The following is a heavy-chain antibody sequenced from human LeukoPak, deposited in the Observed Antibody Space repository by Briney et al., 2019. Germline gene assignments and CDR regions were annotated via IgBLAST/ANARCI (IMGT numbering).Heavy chain of an antibody. V-gene: IGHV3-21*01. J-gene: IGHJ4*02. CDR3: ARVLYGSGSPIDY. D-gene: IGHD3-10*01. Sequence: TPGGSLRLSCAASGFTFSSYSMNWVRQAPGKGLEWVSSISSSSSYIYYADSVKGRFTISRDNAKNSLYLQMNSLRAEDTAVYYCARVLYGSGSPIDYWGQGTLVTVSS. CDR1: GFTFSSYS. CDR2: ISSSSSYI.